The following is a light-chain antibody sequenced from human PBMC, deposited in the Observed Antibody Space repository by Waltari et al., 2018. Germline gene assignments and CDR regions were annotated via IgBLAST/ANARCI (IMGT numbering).Light chain of an antibody. CDR1: SSNIGNNY. V-gene: IGLV1-51*02. J-gene: IGLJ3*02. CDR3: GTWDSSLSVV. CDR2: ENN. Sequence: QSVLTQPPSVSAAPGQKVTISCSGSSSNIGNNYVSWYQQLPGTAPKLLIYENNKRPSGIPGRFSGSKSGTSATLGITGLQTGDEADYYCGTWDSSLSVVFGGGTKLTVL.